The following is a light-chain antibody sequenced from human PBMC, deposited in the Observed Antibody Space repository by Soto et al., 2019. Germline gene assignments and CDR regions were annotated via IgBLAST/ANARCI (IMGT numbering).Light chain of an antibody. CDR2: DAS. J-gene: IGKJ2*01. CDR1: QSVSSY. CDR3: QQRSNWPPRYT. V-gene: IGKV3-11*01. Sequence: EIVLTQSPATLSLSPGERATLSCRASQSVSSYLAWYQQKPGQAPRLLIYDASNRATGIPARFSGRGSGTDFTLTISSLEHEDFAVYYCQQRSNWPPRYTFGQGTKLEIK.